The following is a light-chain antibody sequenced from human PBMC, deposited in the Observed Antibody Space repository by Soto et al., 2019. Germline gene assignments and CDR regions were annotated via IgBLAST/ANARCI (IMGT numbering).Light chain of an antibody. CDR1: QGISSY. J-gene: IGKJ3*01. Sequence: DIQLTQSPSFLSASVGDRVTITCRASQGISSYLAWYQQKPGKAPKLLIYAASTLQSGVPSRFSGSGSGTEFTLTISSLQPVDFATYYCQQLNSYPPFFGPGTKVDIK. CDR3: QQLNSYPPF. CDR2: AAS. V-gene: IGKV1-9*01.